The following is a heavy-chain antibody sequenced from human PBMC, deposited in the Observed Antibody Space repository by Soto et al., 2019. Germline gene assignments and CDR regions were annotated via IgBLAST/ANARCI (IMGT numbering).Heavy chain of an antibody. J-gene: IGHJ3*02. CDR1: GGSISSHY. Sequence: QVQLQESGPGLVKPSETLSLTCTVSGGSISSHYWSWIRQPPGKGLEWIGYIYYSGSTNYNPSLKSRVTKSVDTSNNQFSLKLSSVTAADTAVYYWARVLTSDYGGPAFDIWGQGTMVTVSS. CDR2: IYYSGST. V-gene: IGHV4-59*11. D-gene: IGHD4-17*01. CDR3: ARVLTSDYGGPAFDI.